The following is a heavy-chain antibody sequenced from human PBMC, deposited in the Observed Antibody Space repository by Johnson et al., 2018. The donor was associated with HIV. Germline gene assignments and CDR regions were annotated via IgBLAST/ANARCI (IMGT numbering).Heavy chain of an antibody. V-gene: IGHV3-30*03. D-gene: IGHD3-16*01. J-gene: IGHJ3*02. Sequence: QVQLVESGGGVVQPGRSLRLSCAASGFTFSSYGMHWVRQAPGKGLEWVASISSDGNNKYFADSVQGRFTISRDNSKNTLYLQMNSLRAEDTAVYYCARGGKRVMAAFDIWGQGTMVTVSS. CDR1: GFTFSSYG. CDR3: ARGGKRVMAAFDI. CDR2: ISSDGNNK.